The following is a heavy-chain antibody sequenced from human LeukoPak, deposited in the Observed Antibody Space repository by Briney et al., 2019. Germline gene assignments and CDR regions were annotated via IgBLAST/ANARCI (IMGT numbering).Heavy chain of an antibody. CDR3: ARGPYYDFWSGPYYYYYYMDV. CDR1: GGSFSGYY. D-gene: IGHD3-3*01. CDR2: INHSGST. Sequence: SETLSLTCAVYGGSFSGYYWSWIRQPPGKGLEWIGEINHSGSTNYNPSLKSRVTISVDTSKNQFSLKLSSVTAADTAVYYCARGPYYDFWSGPYYYYYYMDVWGKGTTVTVSS. V-gene: IGHV4-34*01. J-gene: IGHJ6*03.